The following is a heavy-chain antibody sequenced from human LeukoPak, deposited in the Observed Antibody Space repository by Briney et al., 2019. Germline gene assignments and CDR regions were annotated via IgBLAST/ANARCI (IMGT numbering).Heavy chain of an antibody. CDR2: IYYSGSS. Sequence: PSETLSLTCTVSGASVSGSPYYWGWIRQPPGKGLEWIGSIYYSGSSFDNPALKSRVTISVDTSKNQFSLKLSSVTAADTAVYYCARHRSGWLQSSFDYWGQGTLVTVSS. CDR3: ARHRSGWLQSSFDY. D-gene: IGHD5-24*01. V-gene: IGHV4-39*01. J-gene: IGHJ4*02. CDR1: GASVSGSPYY.